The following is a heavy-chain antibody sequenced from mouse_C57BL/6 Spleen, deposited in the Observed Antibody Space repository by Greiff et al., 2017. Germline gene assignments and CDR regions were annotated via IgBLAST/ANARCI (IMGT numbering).Heavy chain of an antibody. J-gene: IGHJ2*01. CDR2: IYPGSGST. CDR3: ARFYDGYYYFDY. D-gene: IGHD2-3*01. CDR1: GYTFTSYW. V-gene: IGHV1-55*01. Sequence: QVQLQQPGAELVKPGASVKMSCKASGYTFTSYWITWVKQRPGQGLEWIGDIYPGSGSTNYNEKFKSKATLTVDTSSSTAYMQLSSLTSEDSAVYYCARFYDGYYYFDYWCQGTTLTVSS.